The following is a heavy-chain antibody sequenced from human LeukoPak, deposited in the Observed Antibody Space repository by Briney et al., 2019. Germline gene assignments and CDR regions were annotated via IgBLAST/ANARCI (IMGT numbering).Heavy chain of an antibody. D-gene: IGHD6-13*01. CDR3: AKGRYSHDAFDI. CDR2: ISGSGGST. V-gene: IGHV3-23*01. J-gene: IGHJ3*02. Sequence: GGSLRLSCAASGFTFSSYAMHWVRQAPGKGLEWVAVISGSGGSTYYADSVKGRFTISRDNSKNTLYLQMNSLRAEDTAVYYCAKGRYSHDAFDIWGQGTMVTVSS. CDR1: GFTFSSYA.